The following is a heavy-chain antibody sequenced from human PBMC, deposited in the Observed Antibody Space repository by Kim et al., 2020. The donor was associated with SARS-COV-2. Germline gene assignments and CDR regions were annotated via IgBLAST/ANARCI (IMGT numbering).Heavy chain of an antibody. CDR1: GFTVSSNY. J-gene: IGHJ4*02. CDR3: ARAVNGYYFDY. CDR2: IYIVGTT. V-gene: IGHV3-53*01. Sequence: GGSLRLSCVASGFTVSSNYMIWARQAPGKGLEWVSIIYIVGTTYYADSVRGRFTITRDSSEKTLYLQLNTLRAGDTAVDYCARAVNGYYFDYWGQGTLVTVSS. D-gene: IGHD3-22*01.